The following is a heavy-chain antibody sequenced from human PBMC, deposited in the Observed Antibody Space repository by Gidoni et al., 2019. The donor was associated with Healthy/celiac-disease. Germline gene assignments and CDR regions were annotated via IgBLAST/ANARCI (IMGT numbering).Heavy chain of an antibody. J-gene: IGHJ6*02. Sequence: EVQLVESGGGLVKPGRSLRLSCTASGFTFGDYAMSWFRQAPGKGLGWVGFIRSKAYGGTTEYAASVKGRFTISRDDSKSIAYLQMNSLKTEDTAVYYCTRDRLRYFDSGDYYYGMDVWGQGTTVTVSS. CDR1: GFTFGDYA. CDR2: IRSKAYGGTT. V-gene: IGHV3-49*05. CDR3: TRDRLRYFDSGDYYYGMDV. D-gene: IGHD3-9*01.